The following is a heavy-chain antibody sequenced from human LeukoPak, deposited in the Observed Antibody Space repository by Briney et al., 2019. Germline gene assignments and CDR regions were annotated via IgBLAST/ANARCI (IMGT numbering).Heavy chain of an antibody. D-gene: IGHD5-12*01. J-gene: IGHJ6*03. CDR1: GGSISSYY. CDR3: ARVHGYSGSAPGYYYYYMDV. Sequence: SETLSLTCTVSGGSISSYYWSWIRQPAGKGLEWIGRIYTSGSTNYNPFLKSRVTMSVDTSKNQFSLKLSSVTAADTAVYYCARVHGYSGSAPGYYYYYMDVWGKGTTVTVSS. CDR2: IYTSGST. V-gene: IGHV4-4*07.